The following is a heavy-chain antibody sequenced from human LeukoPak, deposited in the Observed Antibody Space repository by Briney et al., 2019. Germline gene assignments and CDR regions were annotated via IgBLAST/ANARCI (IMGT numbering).Heavy chain of an antibody. CDR2: ISSSGSTI. Sequence: GGSLRLSCAASGFTFSDYYMSWIRQALGKGLEWVSYISSSGSTIYYADSVKGRFTISRDNAKNSLYLQMNSLRAEDTAVYYCASGLRYFDLYYWGQGTLVTVSS. J-gene: IGHJ4*02. CDR3: ASGLRYFDLYY. V-gene: IGHV3-11*01. D-gene: IGHD3-9*01. CDR1: GFTFSDYY.